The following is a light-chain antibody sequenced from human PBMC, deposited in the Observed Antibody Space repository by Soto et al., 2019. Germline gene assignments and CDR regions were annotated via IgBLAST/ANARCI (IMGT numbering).Light chain of an antibody. J-gene: IGLJ1*01. CDR2: DDN. V-gene: IGLV1-51*01. CDR1: SSNIGGNS. Sequence: QPVLTQPPSVSPAPGQKVTISCSGSSSNIGGNSVSWYQQLPGTAPKLLIYDDNKRPSGIPDRFSGSKSGTSATLGITGFQTGDEADYYCGSWDSSLSAYVFGTGTKV. CDR3: GSWDSSLSAYV.